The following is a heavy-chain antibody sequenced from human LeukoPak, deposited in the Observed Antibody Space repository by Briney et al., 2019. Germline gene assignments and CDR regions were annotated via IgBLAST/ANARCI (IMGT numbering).Heavy chain of an antibody. J-gene: IGHJ5*02. V-gene: IGHV3-23*01. D-gene: IGHD6-19*01. CDR1: GFTFSSYA. Sequence: GGSLRLSCAASGFTFSSYAMSWVRQAPGKGLEWVSAISGSGGSTYYADSVKGRFTISRDNSKNTFYLQMNSLRAEDTAVYSCAKGSGSGWYGWFAPWGQGTLVTVSS. CDR3: AKGSGSGWYGWFAP. CDR2: ISGSGGST.